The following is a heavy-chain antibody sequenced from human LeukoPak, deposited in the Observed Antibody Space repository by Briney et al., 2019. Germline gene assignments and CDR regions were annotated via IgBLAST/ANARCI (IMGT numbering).Heavy chain of an antibody. CDR2: ISSSSSYI. CDR1: GFTLSSYN. CDR3: ARLTGITFAMDV. J-gene: IGHJ6*02. D-gene: IGHD1-7*01. Sequence: NPGGSLRLSCAASGFTLSSYNMNWVRQAPGKGLEWVSFISSSSSYIQYADSMKGRFTISRDNAKNSLYLQMNSLRAEDTAVYFCARLTGITFAMDVWGQGTTVTVSS. V-gene: IGHV3-21*01.